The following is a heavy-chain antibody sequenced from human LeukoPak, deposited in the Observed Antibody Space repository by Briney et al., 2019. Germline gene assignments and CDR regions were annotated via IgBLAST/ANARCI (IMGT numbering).Heavy chain of an antibody. CDR1: GYSIYSVYY. CDR2: ISQNGDS. J-gene: IGHJ3*02. Sequence: SETLSLTCTVSGYSIYSVYYWGWIRQSPGKGLEWIAEISQNGDSNYNMSLKSRVTISLDKSKNQVSLKLNSVTAADTAVYYCARALGAFDIWGQGTMVTVSS. V-gene: IGHV4-38-2*02. CDR3: ARALGAFDI.